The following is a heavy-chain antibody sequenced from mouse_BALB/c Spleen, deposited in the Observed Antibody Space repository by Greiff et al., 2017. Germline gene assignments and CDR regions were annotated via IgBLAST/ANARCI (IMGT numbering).Heavy chain of an antibody. CDR3: ARGSSYDAMDY. CDR2: ISTYYGDA. V-gene: IGHV1S137*01. Sequence: QVQLQQSGAELVRPGVSVKISCKGSGYTFSDYAMHWVKQSHAKSLEWIGVISTYYGDASYNQKFKGKATMTVDKSSSTAYMELARLTSEDSAIYYCARGSSYDAMDYWGQGTSVTVSS. D-gene: IGHD1-1*01. CDR1: GYTFSDYA. J-gene: IGHJ4*01.